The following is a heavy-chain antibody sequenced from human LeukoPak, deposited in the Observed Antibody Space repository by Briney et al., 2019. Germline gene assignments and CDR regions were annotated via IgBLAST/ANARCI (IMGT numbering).Heavy chain of an antibody. Sequence: GGSLRLSCAASGFTFSSYWMSWVRQAPGKGLEWVANIKHDGSEKYYVASVKGRFTISKDNAKNSVFQQMNDLRGEDTAVYYCVKGRGGYVKYKTFDYWGQGTLVTVSS. CDR1: GFTFSSYW. D-gene: IGHD5-12*01. CDR2: IKHDGSEK. CDR3: VKGRGGYVKYKTFDY. V-gene: IGHV3-7*01. J-gene: IGHJ4*02.